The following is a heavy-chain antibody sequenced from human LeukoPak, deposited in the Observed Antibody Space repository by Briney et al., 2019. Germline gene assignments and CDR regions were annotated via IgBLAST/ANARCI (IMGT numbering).Heavy chain of an antibody. V-gene: IGHV1-2*02. CDR1: GYTFTGYN. J-gene: IGHJ5*02. CDR3: GRNVVDRNSYGVVNWLDP. CDR2: INPNSGGT. Sequence: ASVKVSCKASGYTFTGYNTHWVRQAPGQGREWIGWINPNSGGTNYAQKFQGRVTMTRDTSIRTAYMERSRLRSGEAARNCLGRNVVDRNSYGVVNWLDPWGKGTLVTVSS. D-gene: IGHD5-18*01.